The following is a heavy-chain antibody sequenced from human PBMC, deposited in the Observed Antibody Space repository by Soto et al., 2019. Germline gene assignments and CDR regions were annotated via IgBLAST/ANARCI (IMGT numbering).Heavy chain of an antibody. D-gene: IGHD2-15*01. CDR2: VSGGGGVT. J-gene: IGHJ4*02. CDR1: GFSFSDYA. Sequence: PGGSLRLSCAASGFSFSDYAMGWVRQAPGKGLEWVSGVSGGGGVTNYADSVKGRFTISRDNSKNTVYLQMNGLRAEDTAIYYCAKGRCSGTSCYSDYWGQGTLVTVSS. CDR3: AKGRCSGTSCYSDY. V-gene: IGHV3-23*01.